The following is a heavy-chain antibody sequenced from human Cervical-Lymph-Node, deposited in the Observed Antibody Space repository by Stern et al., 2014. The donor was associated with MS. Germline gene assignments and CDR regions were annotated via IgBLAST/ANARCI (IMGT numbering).Heavy chain of an antibody. J-gene: IGHJ3*01. D-gene: IGHD1-26*01. V-gene: IGHV3-73*01. Sequence: EVQLVESGGGLVQPGGSLQLSCATSGVRFSGSAMHWVRQASGKGLEWVGRIRSKANGYTTAYGESVKGRFIISRDDSKNTAYLQMNSLKTEDTAVYYCTRLGGSDAFDFWGQGTRVTVSS. CDR2: IRSKANGYTT. CDR1: GVRFSGSA. CDR3: TRLGGSDAFDF.